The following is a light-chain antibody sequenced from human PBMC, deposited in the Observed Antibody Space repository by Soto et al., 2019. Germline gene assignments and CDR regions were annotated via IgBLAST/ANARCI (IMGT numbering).Light chain of an antibody. J-gene: IGKJ1*01. CDR2: DAS. CDR1: QTVSSY. CDR3: QQYSIWRT. V-gene: IGKV3-11*01. Sequence: EIVLTQSPATLSLSPGERATLSCRASQTVSSYLLWYQQKPGQAPRLLIYDASNRATGVPARFTGSGSGTEFTLTISGLQSEDFAVYYCQQYSIWRTFGQGTKVDIK.